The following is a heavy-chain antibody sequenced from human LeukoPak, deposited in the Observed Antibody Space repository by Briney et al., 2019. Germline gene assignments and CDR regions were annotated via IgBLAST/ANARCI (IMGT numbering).Heavy chain of an antibody. V-gene: IGHV3-30-3*01. D-gene: IGHD4-17*01. CDR2: ISYDGSNK. CDR3: ARESVDGDYDFDY. J-gene: IGHJ4*02. CDR1: GFTFSSYA. Sequence: GGSLRLSCAASGFTFSSYAMHWVRQAPGKGLERVAVISYDGSNKYYADSVKGRFTISRDNSKNTLYLQMNSLRAEDTAVYYCARESVDGDYDFDYWGQGTLVTVSS.